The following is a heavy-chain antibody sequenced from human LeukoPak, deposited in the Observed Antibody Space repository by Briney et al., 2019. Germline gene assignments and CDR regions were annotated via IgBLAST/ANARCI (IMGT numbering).Heavy chain of an antibody. J-gene: IGHJ4*02. V-gene: IGHV3-23*01. CDR3: AKSDYYDGSGHPSSFEY. CDR2: VSGSGGTT. D-gene: IGHD3-22*01. CDR1: GFPFSSYA. Sequence: GGSLRLSCAASGFPFSSYAMSWVRQAPGKGLEWVSAVSGSGGTTYYADSVKGRFTISRDNSKNTLYLQMNSLRAEDTAVYYCAKSDYYDGSGHPSSFEYWGQGTLVTVSS.